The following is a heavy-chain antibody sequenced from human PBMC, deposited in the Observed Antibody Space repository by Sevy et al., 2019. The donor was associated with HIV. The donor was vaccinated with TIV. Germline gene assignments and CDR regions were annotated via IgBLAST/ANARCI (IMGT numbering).Heavy chain of an antibody. CDR2: ISSSGSTI. V-gene: IGHV3-11*04. J-gene: IGHJ6*02. D-gene: IGHD2-15*01. CDR3: ARGYCSGGSCYRGSYYYYYGMDV. Sequence: GGSLRLSCAASGFTFSDYYMSWIRQAPGKGLEWVSYISSSGSTIYYAYSVKGRFTISRDNAKNSLYLQMNSLRAEDTAVYYCARGYCSGGSCYRGSYYYYYGMDVWGQGTTVTVSS. CDR1: GFTFSDYY.